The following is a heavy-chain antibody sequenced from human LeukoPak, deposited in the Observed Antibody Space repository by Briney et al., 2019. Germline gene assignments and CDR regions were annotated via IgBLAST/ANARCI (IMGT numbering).Heavy chain of an antibody. CDR3: AGCRGGGWQNYFDT. D-gene: IGHD2-15*01. CDR1: GGSISSYY. CDR2: ISYSGST. J-gene: IGHJ5*02. V-gene: IGHV4-59*08. Sequence: PSETLSLTCTVSGGSISSYYWSWIRQPPGKGLECIGYISYSGSTNYNPSLKSRVTMSVDTSKNQFSLKLSSVTAADTAVYYCAGCRGGGWQNYFDTWGQGTLVTVSS.